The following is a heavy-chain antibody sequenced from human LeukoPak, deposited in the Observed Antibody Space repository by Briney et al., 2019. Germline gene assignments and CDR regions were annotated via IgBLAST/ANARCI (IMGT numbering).Heavy chain of an antibody. CDR2: IYYSGST. CDR1: GGSISSSSYY. V-gene: IGHV4-39*01. Sequence: SETLSLTCTVSGGSISSSSYYWGWIRQPPGKGLEWIGSIYYSGSTYYNPSLKSRVTISVDTSKNQSSLKLSSVTAADTAVYYCARHRTGSSGWYGGPYYFDYWGRGTLVTVSS. D-gene: IGHD6-19*01. J-gene: IGHJ4*02. CDR3: ARHRTGSSGWYGGPYYFDY.